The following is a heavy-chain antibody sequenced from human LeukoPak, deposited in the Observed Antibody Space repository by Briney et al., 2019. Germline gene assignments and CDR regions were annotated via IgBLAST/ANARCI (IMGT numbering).Heavy chain of an antibody. J-gene: IGHJ4*02. CDR3: ARAGLWDIVGASGGLFDY. Sequence: PSETLSLTCTVSGGSISSSSNYWGWIRQPPGKGLEWIGSIYYTGSTYYNPSLKSRVTISVDTSKNQFSLKLTSVTAADTAVYYCARAGLWDIVGASGGLFDYWGQGTLVTVSS. D-gene: IGHD1-26*01. CDR2: IYYTGST. CDR1: GGSISSSSNY. V-gene: IGHV4-39*01.